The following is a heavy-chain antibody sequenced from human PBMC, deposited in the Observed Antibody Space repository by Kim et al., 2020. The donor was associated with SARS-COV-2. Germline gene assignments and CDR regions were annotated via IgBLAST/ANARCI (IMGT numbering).Heavy chain of an antibody. CDR2: ISYDGSNK. V-gene: IGHV3-30*18. J-gene: IGHJ6*02. Sequence: GGSLRLSCAASGFTFSSFGMHWVRQAPGKGLEWVAVISYDGSNKYYADSVKGRFTISRDNSKNTMYLQMNSLRAEDTAVYYCAKDFVRGGPKLAPPVYYYGIDVWGQGTTVTVSS. D-gene: IGHD3-10*02. CDR3: AKDFVRGGPKLAPPVYYYGIDV. CDR1: GFTFSSFG.